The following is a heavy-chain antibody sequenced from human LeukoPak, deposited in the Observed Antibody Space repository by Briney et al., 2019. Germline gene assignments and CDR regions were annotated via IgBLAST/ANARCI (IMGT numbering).Heavy chain of an antibody. CDR1: GGSISSYY. CDR2: IYYSGST. Sequence: PSETLSLTCTVSGGSISSYYWSWIRQPPGKGLEWIGYIYYSGSTNYNPSLKSRVTISVDTSKNQFSLKLSSVTAADTAVYYCAREDGYNEIDYWGQGTLVTVSS. D-gene: IGHD5-24*01. J-gene: IGHJ4*02. CDR3: AREDGYNEIDY. V-gene: IGHV4-59*01.